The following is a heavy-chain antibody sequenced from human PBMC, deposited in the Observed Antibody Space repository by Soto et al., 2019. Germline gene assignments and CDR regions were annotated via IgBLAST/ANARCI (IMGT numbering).Heavy chain of an antibody. J-gene: IGHJ4*02. CDR3: AGGPGVARNY. CDR2: IYHSGST. Sequence: SETLSLTCAVSGGSISSGGYSWSWIRQPPGKGLEWIGYIYHSGSTYYNPSLKSRVTIPVDRSKNQFSLKLSSVTAADTAVYYCAGGPGVARNYWGQGTLVTVSS. D-gene: IGHD5-12*01. V-gene: IGHV4-30-2*01. CDR1: GGSISSGGYS.